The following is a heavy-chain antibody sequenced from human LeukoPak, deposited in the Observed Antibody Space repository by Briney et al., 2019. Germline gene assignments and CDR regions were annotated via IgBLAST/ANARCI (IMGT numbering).Heavy chain of an antibody. D-gene: IGHD3-9*01. Sequence: GGSLPLSCAASGCTFSSYSMDWVGQAPWRGLEGVSYISSSSSTIYYAGSVYGGFTISRHNARNALYLQMNSMRAEDTDVYYCARDRSQTASYDILTGYPDYWGQGTLVTVSS. CDR1: GCTFSSYS. CDR2: ISSSSSTI. CDR3: ARDRSQTASYDILTGYPDY. V-gene: IGHV3-48*04. J-gene: IGHJ4*02.